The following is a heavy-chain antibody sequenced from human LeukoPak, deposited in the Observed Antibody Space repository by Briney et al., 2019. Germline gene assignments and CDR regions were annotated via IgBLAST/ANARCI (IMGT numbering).Heavy chain of an antibody. D-gene: IGHD2-2*02. CDR2: ISYDGSNK. V-gene: IGHV3-30*18. Sequence: GGSLRLSCVASGFTFSDYAMSWVRQAPGKGLEWVAVISYDGSNKYYADSVKGRFTISRDNSKNTLYLQMNSLRAEDTAVYYCAKFAFYCSSTSCYTDYYYGMDVWGQGTTVTVSS. J-gene: IGHJ6*02. CDR1: GFTFSDYA. CDR3: AKFAFYCSSTSCYTDYYYGMDV.